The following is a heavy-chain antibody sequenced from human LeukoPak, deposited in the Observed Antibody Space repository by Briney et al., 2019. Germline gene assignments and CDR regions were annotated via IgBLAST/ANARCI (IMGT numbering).Heavy chain of an antibody. CDR1: GFTFSSYY. D-gene: IGHD3-3*01. CDR2: IKQDGSEK. V-gene: IGHV3-7*03. J-gene: IGHJ4*02. CDR3: AKEVFRPFDY. Sequence: GGSLRLSCAASGFTFSSYYMTWVRQAPGKGLEWVANIKQDGSEKYYVDSVKGRFTISRDNSKNTLYLQMNSLRAEDTAVYYCAKEVFRPFDYWGQGTLVTVSS.